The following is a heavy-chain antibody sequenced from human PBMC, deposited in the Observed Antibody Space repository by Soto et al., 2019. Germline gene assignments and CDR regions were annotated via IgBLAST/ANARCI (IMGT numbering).Heavy chain of an antibody. CDR2: IYHSGST. J-gene: IGHJ5*02. CDR1: GYSIISGYY. Sequence: SETLSLTCAVSGYSIISGYYLGLVRHPPGKGLEWIGSIYHSGSTYYNPSLKSRVTISVDTSKNQFSLKLSSVTAADTAVYYCARDRTSDSGSWFDPWGQGTLVTVSS. V-gene: IGHV4-38-2*02. D-gene: IGHD3-22*01. CDR3: ARDRTSDSGSWFDP.